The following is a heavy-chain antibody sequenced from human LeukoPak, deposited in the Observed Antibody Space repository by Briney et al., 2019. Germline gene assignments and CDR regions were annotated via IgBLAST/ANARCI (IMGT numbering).Heavy chain of an antibody. CDR3: ARGHYGLDV. J-gene: IGHJ6*02. CDR1: GFTFSSYA. V-gene: IGHV3-30*14. Sequence: GGSLRLSCAASGFTFSSYAMHWVRQAPGKGLEWVAAVSYDGSNEYYADSVKGRFTISRDNSKNTLDLQMNSLRAEDTAVYYCARGHYGLDVWGQGTTVTVSS. CDR2: VSYDGSNE.